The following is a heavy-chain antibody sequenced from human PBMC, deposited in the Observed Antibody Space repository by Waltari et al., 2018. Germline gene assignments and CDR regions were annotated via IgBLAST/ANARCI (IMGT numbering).Heavy chain of an antibody. D-gene: IGHD1-26*01. J-gene: IGHJ4*01. Sequence: QVQMQESGPGLVRPSETLSLTCAVSGGSISTNSDIWGWIRQPPGKGLEWIASFNYGGNTYYNPSLTSRVTISGDTSKNQFSLNLTSVTAADTAVYYCARGLGAIYWGHGTLVTVSS. CDR2: FNYGGNT. CDR3: ARGLGAIY. V-gene: IGHV4-39*07. CDR1: GGSISTNSDI.